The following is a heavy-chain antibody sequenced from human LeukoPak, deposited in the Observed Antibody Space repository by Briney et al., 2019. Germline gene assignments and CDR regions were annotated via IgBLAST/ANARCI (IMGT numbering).Heavy chain of an antibody. J-gene: IGHJ4*02. Sequence: SETLSLTCTVSGASINNFHWNWFRQPPGKGLEWIGYMYYTGSANYNPSLKSRVTISVDTSKNEFSPKLTSVTAADTAVYYCASRPIPVDIFDFWGQGTLVTVSS. V-gene: IGHV4-59*01. D-gene: IGHD6-19*01. CDR3: ASRPIPVDIFDF. CDR1: GASINNFH. CDR2: MYYTGSA.